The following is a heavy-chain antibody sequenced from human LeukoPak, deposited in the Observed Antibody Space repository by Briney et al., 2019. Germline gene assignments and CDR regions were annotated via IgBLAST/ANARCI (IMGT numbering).Heavy chain of an antibody. D-gene: IGHD6-6*01. CDR3: AIVSGYSSSSDL. CDR2: FDPEDGET. J-gene: IGHJ3*01. CDR1: GYTLTELS. Sequence: ASVKVSCKVSGYTLTELSMHWVRQAPGRGLEWMGGFDPEDGETIYAQKFQGRVTMTEDTSTDTAYMELSSLRSEDTAVYYCAIVSGYSSSSDLWGQGTMVTVSS. V-gene: IGHV1-24*01.